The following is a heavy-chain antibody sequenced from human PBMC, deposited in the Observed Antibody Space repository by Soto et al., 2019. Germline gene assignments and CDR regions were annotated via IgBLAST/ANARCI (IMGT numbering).Heavy chain of an antibody. CDR1: EGYMGDYG. J-gene: IGHJ6*03. CDR2: ISYSGST. CDR3: ARDRFYYYYYMDV. V-gene: IGHV4-59*01. Sequence: SETKGHRNSVAEGYMGDYGGSWIRQHPGKGLEWIGYISYSGSTNYNPSLKSRVTISVDPSKNQFSLRLNSVTAADTAVYYCARDRFYYYYYMDVWGKGTTVTVSS. D-gene: IGHD3-16*01.